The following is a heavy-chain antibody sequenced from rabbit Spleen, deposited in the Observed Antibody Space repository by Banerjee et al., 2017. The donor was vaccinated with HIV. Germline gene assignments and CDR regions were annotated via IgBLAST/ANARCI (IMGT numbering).Heavy chain of an antibody. V-gene: IGHV1S40*01. CDR1: GFDLSSYYY. CDR2: IDAGSSDFT. Sequence: QSLEESGGDLVKPGASLTLTCTASGFDLSSYYYICWVRQAPGKGLEWIACIDAGSSDFTYHANWAKGRFTISKTSSTTVTLQVTGLTVADTATYFCARDLAGYVGFGYISYLDLWGPGTLVTVS. D-gene: IGHD4-2*01. J-gene: IGHJ6*01. CDR3: ARDLAGYVGFGYISYLDL.